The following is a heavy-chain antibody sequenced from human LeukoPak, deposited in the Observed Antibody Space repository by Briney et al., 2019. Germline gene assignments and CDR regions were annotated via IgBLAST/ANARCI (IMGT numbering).Heavy chain of an antibody. V-gene: IGHV4-34*01. CDR2: TNHRGST. Sequence: PSETLSLTCAVYGGSFSGYYWSWIRQPPGKGLEWIGETNHRGSTNYNPSLKSRVTISVDTSKNQFSLKLSSVTAADTAVYYCARIQCYYDSSGYSHFDYWGQGTLVTVSS. J-gene: IGHJ4*02. CDR3: ARIQCYYDSSGYSHFDY. D-gene: IGHD3-22*01. CDR1: GGSFSGYY.